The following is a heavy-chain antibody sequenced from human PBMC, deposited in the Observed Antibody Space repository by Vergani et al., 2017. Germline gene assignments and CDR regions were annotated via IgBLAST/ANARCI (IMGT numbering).Heavy chain of an antibody. CDR2: IYTSGST. V-gene: IGHV4-61*02. D-gene: IGHD4-11*01. CDR1: GGSISSGSYY. Sequence: QVQLQESGPGLVKPSQTLSLTCTVSGGSISSGSYYWSWIRQPAGKGLEWIGRIYTSGSTNYNPSLKSRVTISVDTSKNQFSLKLSSVTAADTAVYYCASEAQDYSNPYNWFDPWGQGTLVTVSS. CDR3: ASEAQDYSNPYNWFDP. J-gene: IGHJ5*02.